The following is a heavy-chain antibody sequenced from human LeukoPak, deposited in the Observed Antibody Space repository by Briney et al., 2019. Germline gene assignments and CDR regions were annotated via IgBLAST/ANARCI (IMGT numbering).Heavy chain of an antibody. J-gene: IGHJ4*02. CDR1: GFTVSSNY. Sequence: TGGSLRLSCAASGFTVSSNYMSWVRQAPGKGLEWVSVIYSGGSTYYADSVKGRFTISRDNSKNTLYLQMNSLRAEDTAEYYCARDDYGDYGFDYWGQGTLVTVSS. CDR2: IYSGGST. CDR3: ARDDYGDYGFDY. V-gene: IGHV3-53*01. D-gene: IGHD4-17*01.